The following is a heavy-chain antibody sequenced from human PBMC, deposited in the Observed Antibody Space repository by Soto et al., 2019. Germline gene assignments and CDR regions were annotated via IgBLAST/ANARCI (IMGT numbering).Heavy chain of an antibody. CDR2: IRGRGGTT. J-gene: IGHJ4*01. D-gene: IGHD3-9*01. CDR3: AKDVNYDMLAGYYYY. Sequence: PGGSLRLSCAGSGFTFSNAWMSWVRQAPGKGLQWVSTIRGRGGTTYYADSVKGRFTISRDDSRNTLYLQMNSLRVEDTAVYFCAKDVNYDMLAGYYYYWGRGTLVTVSS. CDR1: GFTFSNAW. V-gene: IGHV3-23*01.